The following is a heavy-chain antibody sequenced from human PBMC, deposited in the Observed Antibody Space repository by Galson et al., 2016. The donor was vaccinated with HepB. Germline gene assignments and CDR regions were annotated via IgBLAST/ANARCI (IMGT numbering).Heavy chain of an antibody. J-gene: IGHJ6*02. D-gene: IGHD4-17*01. V-gene: IGHV4-39*01. CDR3: ARPTAYYGMDV. CDR2: IHFGGNS. CDR1: GDSISTSSHF. Sequence: SETLSLTCSVSGDSISTSSHFWGWIRQPPGKSLEWIGSIHFGGNSYYNPSLKSRVTISVDLSKNQFSLKVTSVTAAGTAVYFCARPTAYYGMDVCGQGTSVTISS.